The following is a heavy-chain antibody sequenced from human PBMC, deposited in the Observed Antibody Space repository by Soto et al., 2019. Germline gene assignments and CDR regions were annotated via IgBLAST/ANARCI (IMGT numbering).Heavy chain of an antibody. CDR3: AAVRRYSSGRHLDY. CDR2: IIPILGIA. V-gene: IGHV1-69*02. CDR1: GGTFSIYS. D-gene: IGHD6-19*01. Sequence: SVKVSCKAPGGTFSIYSISWVRQAPGQGLEWMGRIIPILGIANYAQKFQGRVTITADKSTSTAYMELSSLRSEDTAVYYCAAVRRYSSGRHLDYWGQGTQVTVSS. J-gene: IGHJ4*02.